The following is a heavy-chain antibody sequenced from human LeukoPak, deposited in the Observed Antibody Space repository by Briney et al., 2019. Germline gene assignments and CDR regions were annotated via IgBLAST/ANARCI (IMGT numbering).Heavy chain of an antibody. CDR3: AKWLTTVTTSYDY. CDR2: ISGSGGGA. D-gene: IGHD4-17*01. CDR1: GFTFSNYA. J-gene: IGHJ4*02. Sequence: GGSLRLSCAASGFTFSNYAMSWVRQAPGKGLEWVSGISGSGGGAYYADSVKGRFTISRDNSKNTLYLQMNSLRAEDTAVYYCAKWLTTVTTSYDYWGQGTLVTVSS. V-gene: IGHV3-23*01.